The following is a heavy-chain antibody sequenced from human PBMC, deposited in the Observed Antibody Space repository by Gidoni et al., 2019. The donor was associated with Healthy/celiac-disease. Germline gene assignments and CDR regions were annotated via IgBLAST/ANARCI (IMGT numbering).Heavy chain of an antibody. CDR3: ARSVAARPLYYYYYYGMDV. CDR2: INPSGGST. Sequence: QVQLVQSGAEVKKPGASVKVSCKASGYTFTSYYLHWVRQAPGQGLEWMGIINPSGGSTSYAQKFQGRVTMTRDTSTSTVYMELSSLRSEDTAVYYCARSVAARPLYYYYYYGMDVWGQGTTVTVSS. V-gene: IGHV1-46*03. CDR1: GYTFTSYY. D-gene: IGHD6-6*01. J-gene: IGHJ6*02.